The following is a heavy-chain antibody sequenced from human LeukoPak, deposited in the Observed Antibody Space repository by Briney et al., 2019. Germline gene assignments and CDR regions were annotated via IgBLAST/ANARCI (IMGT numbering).Heavy chain of an antibody. CDR2: ISAYNGNT. D-gene: IGHD3-22*01. J-gene: IGHJ5*02. V-gene: IGHV1-18*01. CDR1: GYTFTSSG. Sequence: GASVKVSCKASGYTFTSSGISWVRQAPGQRLEWMGWISAYNGNTNYAQKLQGRVTLTTETSTSTAYMELKSLRSDDTAVYYCARNFDDSSGYYLDWFDPWGQGTLVTVSS. CDR3: ARNFDDSSGYYLDWFDP.